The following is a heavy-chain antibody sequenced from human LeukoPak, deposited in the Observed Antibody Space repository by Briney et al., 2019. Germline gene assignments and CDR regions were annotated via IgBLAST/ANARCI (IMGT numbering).Heavy chain of an antibody. Sequence: GASVKVSCKASGYTFIGYYMHWVRQAPGQGLEGMGWINPNSGGTNFAQKFQGRVTMTRDTSISTAYMELSRLRSDDTAVYYCARGPLILQWGFGELLILRLDYWGQGTLVTVSS. CDR2: INPNSGGT. D-gene: IGHD3-10*01. V-gene: IGHV1-2*02. J-gene: IGHJ4*02. CDR1: GYTFIGYY. CDR3: ARGPLILQWGFGELLILRLDY.